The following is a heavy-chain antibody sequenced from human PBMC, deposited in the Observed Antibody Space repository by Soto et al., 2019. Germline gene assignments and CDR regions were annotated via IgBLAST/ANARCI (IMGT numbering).Heavy chain of an antibody. CDR3: ARDVNAEPFDL. CDR2: VVPDGSGT. V-gene: IGHV3-74*01. CDR1: GFPFSRYW. Sequence: GGSLRLSCAGSGFPFSRYWMHWVRQVPGKGLMWVANVVPDGSGTTYADSVKGRFTVSRDNAKNMLYLQMNSLRVEDTALYYCARDVNAEPFDLWGQGTLVTVSS. J-gene: IGHJ5*02.